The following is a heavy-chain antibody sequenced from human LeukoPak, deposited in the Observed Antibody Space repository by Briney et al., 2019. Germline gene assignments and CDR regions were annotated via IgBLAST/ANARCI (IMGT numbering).Heavy chain of an antibody. J-gene: IGHJ6*03. CDR2: IYYSGST. CDR3: ARASGSNWSYYYYYMDV. V-gene: IGHV4-39*07. D-gene: IGHD6-13*01. Sequence: SETLSLTCTVSGGSISSTGYYWGWIRQPPGKGLEWIGSIYYSGSTYYNPSLKSRVTISVDTSKNQFSLKLSSVTAADTAVYYCARASGSNWSYYYYYMDVWGKGPTVTVSS. CDR1: GGSISSTGYY.